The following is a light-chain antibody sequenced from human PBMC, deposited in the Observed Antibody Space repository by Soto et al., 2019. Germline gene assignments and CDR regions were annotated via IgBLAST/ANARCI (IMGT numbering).Light chain of an antibody. V-gene: IGKV3-20*01. CDR1: QSVSSNY. Sequence: EIVLTQSPGTLSLSPGERATLSCRASQSVSSNYLAWYQQKPGQAPRLLIYGASSRATGIPDRFSGSGSGTDFTLTISRLEPEDFAVYYCQQYDSSRLTFGGGTKVEIK. CDR3: QQYDSSRLT. CDR2: GAS. J-gene: IGKJ4*01.